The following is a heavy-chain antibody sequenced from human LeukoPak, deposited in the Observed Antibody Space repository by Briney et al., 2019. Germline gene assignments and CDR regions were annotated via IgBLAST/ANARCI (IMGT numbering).Heavy chain of an antibody. Sequence: APVKVSCKASGYTFTSYDINWVRQATGQGLEWMGWMNPNSGNTGYAQKFQGRVTMTRNTSISTAYMELSSLRSEDTAVYYCARDIAAAGTLSPWGQGTLVTASS. CDR3: ARDIAAAGTLSP. CDR1: GYTFTSYD. J-gene: IGHJ5*02. CDR2: MNPNSGNT. D-gene: IGHD6-13*01. V-gene: IGHV1-8*01.